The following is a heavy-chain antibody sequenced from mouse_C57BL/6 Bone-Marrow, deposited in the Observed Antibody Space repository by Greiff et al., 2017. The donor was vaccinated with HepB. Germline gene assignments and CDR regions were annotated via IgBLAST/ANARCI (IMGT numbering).Heavy chain of an antibody. Sequence: VRLQQPGAELVMPGASVKLSCKASGYTFTSYWMHWVKQRPGQGLEWIGEIDPSDSYTNYNQKFKGKSTLTVDKSSSTAYMQLSSLTSEDSAVYYCARSNYAMDYWGQGTSVTVSS. CDR2: IDPSDSYT. J-gene: IGHJ4*01. CDR1: GYTFTSYW. CDR3: ARSNYAMDY. V-gene: IGHV1-69*01.